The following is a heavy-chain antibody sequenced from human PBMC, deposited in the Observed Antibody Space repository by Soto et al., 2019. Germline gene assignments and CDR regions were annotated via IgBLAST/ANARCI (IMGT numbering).Heavy chain of an antibody. CDR1: NGSITSGNW. J-gene: IGHJ5*02. Sequence: QVQLQESGPGLVKPSGTLSLTCAVSNGSITSGNWWSWVRQPPGKGLEWIGDIYQTGSTNYNPSLRSRVIISVDKSKNNFSLGLSSVTAADMAVYFCARVWGALAPIAGWFGPWGRGILVTVSS. V-gene: IGHV4-4*02. D-gene: IGHD3-16*01. CDR3: ARVWGALAPIAGWFGP. CDR2: IYQTGST.